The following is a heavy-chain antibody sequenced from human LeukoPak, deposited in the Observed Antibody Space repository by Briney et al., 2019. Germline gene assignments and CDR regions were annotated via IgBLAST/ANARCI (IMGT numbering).Heavy chain of an antibody. D-gene: IGHD6-13*01. CDR1: GFTFSSYG. CDR3: VRGVGVSRFNYLDS. J-gene: IGHJ4*02. CDR2: ISYDASNK. Sequence: GGSLRLSCAASGFTFSSYGMHWVRQAPGKGLEWVAVISYDASNKYYADSVKGRFTISRDNSKNTLYLQMNSLRDDDTAVYYCVRGVGVSRFNYLDSWGQGTLVIVSS. V-gene: IGHV3-30*03.